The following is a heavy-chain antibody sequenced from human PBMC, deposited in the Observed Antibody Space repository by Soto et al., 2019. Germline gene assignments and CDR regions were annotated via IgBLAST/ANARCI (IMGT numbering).Heavy chain of an antibody. CDR2: INAGNGNT. CDR1: GYTXTSYA. V-gene: IGHV1-3*01. Sequence: SXKVSFKAAGYTXTSYAMNLVRQAPGQRLEWMGWINAGNGNTKYSQKFQGRVTITRDTSASTAYMELSSLRSEDKAVYYCARRRSNWNDLDYWGQGTLVTVS. J-gene: IGHJ4*02. D-gene: IGHD1-1*01. CDR3: ARRRSNWNDLDY.